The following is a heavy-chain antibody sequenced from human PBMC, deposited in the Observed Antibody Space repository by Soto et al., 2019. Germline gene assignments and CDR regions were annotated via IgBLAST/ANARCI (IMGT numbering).Heavy chain of an antibody. D-gene: IGHD2-15*01. Sequence: LRLSCAASGFTFSSYGMHWVRQAPGKGLEWVAVIWYDGSNKYYADSVKGRFTISRDNSKNTLYLQMNSLRAEDTAVYYCARGHPIVVVLDPQTGDGDYFDHWGQGTLVTVSS. J-gene: IGHJ4*02. V-gene: IGHV3-33*01. CDR3: ARGHPIVVVLDPQTGDGDYFDH. CDR2: IWYDGSNK. CDR1: GFTFSSYG.